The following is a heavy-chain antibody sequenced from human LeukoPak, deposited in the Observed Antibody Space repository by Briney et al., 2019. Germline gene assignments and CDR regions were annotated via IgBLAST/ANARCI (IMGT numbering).Heavy chain of an antibody. CDR1: GGSISSGGYY. CDR2: IYYSGST. J-gene: IGHJ4*02. Sequence: SETLSLTCTVSGGSISSGGYYWSWIRQHPGKGLEWIGYIYYSGSTNYSPSLKSRVTISVDTSKNQFSLKLSSVTAADTAVYYCARAGIGMVKVDYWGQGTLVTVSS. V-gene: IGHV4-61*08. D-gene: IGHD5-18*01. CDR3: ARAGIGMVKVDY.